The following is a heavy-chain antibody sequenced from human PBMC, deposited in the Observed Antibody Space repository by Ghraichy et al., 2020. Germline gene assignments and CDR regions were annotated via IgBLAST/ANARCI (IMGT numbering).Heavy chain of an antibody. CDR3: VREPFEYSSSSGENPFDI. CDR2: ISYDGSNK. D-gene: IGHD6-6*01. V-gene: IGHV3-30*04. CDR1: GFSFSSYV. Sequence: GSLNISCAASGFSFSSYVIHWVRQAPGKGLEWVAVISYDGSNKYYADSVKGRFTISRDNSKNTLYLQMNSLRAEDTAVYYCVREPFEYSSSSGENPFDIWGQGTMVTVSS. J-gene: IGHJ3*02.